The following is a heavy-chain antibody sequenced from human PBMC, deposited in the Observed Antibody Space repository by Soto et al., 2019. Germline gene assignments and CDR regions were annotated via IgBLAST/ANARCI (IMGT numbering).Heavy chain of an antibody. CDR2: ISSSGSTI. CDR1: GFTFSDYY. Sequence: GGSLRLSCAASGFTFSDYYMSWIRQAPGKGLEWVSYISSSGSTIYYADSVKGRFTISRDNAKNSLYLQMNSLRAEDTAVYYCASDVISQWDYYYYYMDVWGKGTTVTVSS. V-gene: IGHV3-11*01. CDR3: ASDVISQWDYYYYYMDV. J-gene: IGHJ6*03. D-gene: IGHD3-10*01.